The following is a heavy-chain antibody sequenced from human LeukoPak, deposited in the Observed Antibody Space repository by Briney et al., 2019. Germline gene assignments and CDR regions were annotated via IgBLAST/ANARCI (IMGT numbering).Heavy chain of an antibody. D-gene: IGHD4-17*01. J-gene: IGHJ4*02. V-gene: IGHV1-18*01. CDR3: ARGPFSRLNYGDYALDY. CDR1: GYTFTSYG. Sequence: GASVKVSCKASGYTFTSYGISWVRQAPGQGLEWMGWISAYNGNTNYAQKLRGRVTMTTDTSTSTAYMELRSLRSDDTAVYYCARGPFSRLNYGDYALDYWGQGTLVTVSS. CDR2: ISAYNGNT.